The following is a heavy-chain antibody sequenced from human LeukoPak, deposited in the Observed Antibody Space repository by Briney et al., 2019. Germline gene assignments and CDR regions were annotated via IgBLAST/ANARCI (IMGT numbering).Heavy chain of an antibody. CDR1: GFTFSNYA. CDR2: ITSGENT. Sequence: GGSLRLSCAASGFTFSNYAMNWVRQAPGKGLEWVSTITSGENTYYADSVKGRFTISRGNSKNSLYLQMNSLRAEDTAVYYCAKRLSSSSTWYYFDYWGRGTLVTVSS. D-gene: IGHD6-13*01. V-gene: IGHV3-23*01. CDR3: AKRLSSSSTWYYFDY. J-gene: IGHJ4*02.